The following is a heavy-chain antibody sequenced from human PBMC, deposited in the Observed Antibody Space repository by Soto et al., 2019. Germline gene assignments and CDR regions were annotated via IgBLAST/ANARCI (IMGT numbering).Heavy chain of an antibody. CDR1: GGSISSGGYY. CDR2: IYYSGST. J-gene: IGHJ6*02. Sequence: SETLSLTCTVSGGSISSGGYYWSWIRQHPKKSLERIGYIYYSGSTYYNTSLKNRVTISVDTSKNQFSLKLSSVTAADTAVYYCARVFGFGGMDVWGQGTTLTVSS. CDR3: ARVFGFGGMDV. V-gene: IGHV4-31*03. D-gene: IGHD3-10*01.